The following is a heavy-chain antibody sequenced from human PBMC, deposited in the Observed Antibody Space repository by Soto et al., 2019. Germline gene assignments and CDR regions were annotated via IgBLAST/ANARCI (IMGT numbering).Heavy chain of an antibody. Sequence: GASVKVSCKGSGYTLTGYYVHWVRQAPGQGFEWMGVIYPSGGTTSYAQKFQDRVTMTRDRSTSTVYMELSSLRSGDTAVYYCARLATATPPYYFDYWGQGTLVTVSS. J-gene: IGHJ4*02. CDR2: IYPSGGTT. CDR3: ARLATATPPYYFDY. CDR1: GYTLTGYY. V-gene: IGHV1-46*01.